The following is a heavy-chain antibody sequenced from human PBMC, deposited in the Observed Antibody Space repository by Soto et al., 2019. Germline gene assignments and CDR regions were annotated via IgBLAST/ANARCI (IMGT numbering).Heavy chain of an antibody. D-gene: IGHD3-22*01. CDR3: ARDRLPMVVVVMGWFDP. V-gene: IGHV3-11*01. CDR2: ISGSGNTI. Sequence: QVQLVESGGALVKPGGSLRLSCAASGFSFRDYYMSWIRQAPGQGLEWISYISGSGNTIYYADSVKGRFIISRDNAKNTLFLQMNSLRADDTAVYYCARDRLPMVVVVMGWFDPWGQGTLVTVSS. J-gene: IGHJ5*02. CDR1: GFSFRDYY.